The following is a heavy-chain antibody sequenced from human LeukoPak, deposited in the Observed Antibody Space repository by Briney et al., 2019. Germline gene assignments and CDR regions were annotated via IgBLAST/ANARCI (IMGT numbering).Heavy chain of an antibody. Sequence: GGSLRLSCLASGFTFSNSWMTWVRQVPGKGLEWVANINQDENKKNYVDSVKGRFTVSRDNAKNSLYLQMNNLRADDTAIYYCARDYSLSMSGSVWYDAFDIWGLGTMVTVSS. D-gene: IGHD6-19*01. J-gene: IGHJ3*02. CDR2: INQDENKK. CDR3: ARDYSLSMSGSVWYDAFDI. CDR1: GFTFSNSW. V-gene: IGHV3-7*01.